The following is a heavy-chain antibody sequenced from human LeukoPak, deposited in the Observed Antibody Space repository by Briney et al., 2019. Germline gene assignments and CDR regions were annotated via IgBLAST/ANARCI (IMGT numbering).Heavy chain of an antibody. J-gene: IGHJ4*02. CDR3: ARGVWAFDY. CDR2: ISSNGGST. Sequence: PGGSLRLSCAASGFTFSSNAMYGVRQAPGKGLEYVSGISSNGGSTYHANSVKGRFTISRDNSKNTLYLQMGSPRAEDMAVYYCARGVWAFDYWGQGTLVTVSS. D-gene: IGHD7-27*01. CDR1: GFTFSSNA. V-gene: IGHV3-64*01.